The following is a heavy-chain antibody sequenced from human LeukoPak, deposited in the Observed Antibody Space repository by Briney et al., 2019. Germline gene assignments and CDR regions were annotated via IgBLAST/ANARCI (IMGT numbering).Heavy chain of an antibody. CDR3: ARGRIQLWNYNWFDP. D-gene: IGHD5-18*01. V-gene: IGHV4-34*01. CDR2: INHSGST. J-gene: IGHJ5*02. Sequence: PSETLSLTCAVYGGSFSGYYWSWIRQPPGKGLEWIGEINHSGSTNYNPSLKSRVTISVDTSKNQFPLKLSSVTAADTAVYYCARGRIQLWNYNWFDPWGQGTLVTVSS. CDR1: GGSFSGYY.